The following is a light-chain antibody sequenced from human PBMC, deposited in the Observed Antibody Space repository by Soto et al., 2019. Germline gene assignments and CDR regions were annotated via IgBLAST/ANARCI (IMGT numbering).Light chain of an antibody. V-gene: IGLV2-8*01. CDR3: IAYAGSNTLL. CDR1: SSDIGGYNY. Sequence: QSVLTPPPSASGSPGQSVTISCTGTSSDIGGYNYVSWYQQRPGKAPKLMIYEVTKRPSGVPDRFSGSKSGSTASLTVSGLQAEDEADYFCIAYAGSNTLLFGGGTKLTVL. CDR2: EVT. J-gene: IGLJ2*01.